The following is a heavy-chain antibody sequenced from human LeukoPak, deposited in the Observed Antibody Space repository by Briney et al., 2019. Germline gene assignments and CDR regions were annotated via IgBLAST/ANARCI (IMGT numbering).Heavy chain of an antibody. CDR3: ATAYYGSGLDY. J-gene: IGHJ4*02. Sequence: PSETLSLTCTVSGGSISSYYWSWIRQPPGKGLEWIGEINHSGSTNYNPSLKSRATISVDTSKNQFSLKLSSVTAADTAVYYCATAYYGSGLDYWGQGTLVTVSS. CDR2: INHSGST. V-gene: IGHV4-34*01. D-gene: IGHD3-10*01. CDR1: GGSISSYY.